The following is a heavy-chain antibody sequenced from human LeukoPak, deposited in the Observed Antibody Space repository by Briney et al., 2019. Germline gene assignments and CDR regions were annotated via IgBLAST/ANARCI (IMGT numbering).Heavy chain of an antibody. Sequence: GGSLRLSCAASGCIHWVRQAPGEGLGWEGGINNDGSSTYYAASVKGLFTISRDNAKNTVYLQMHSLSAEDTAVYYCASVFDSWGQGSLVTVSS. V-gene: IGHV3-74*01. CDR2: INNDGSST. CDR3: ASVFDS. J-gene: IGHJ4*02. CDR1: GC.